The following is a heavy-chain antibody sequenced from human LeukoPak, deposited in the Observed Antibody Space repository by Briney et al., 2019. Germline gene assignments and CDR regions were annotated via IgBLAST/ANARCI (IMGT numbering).Heavy chain of an antibody. D-gene: IGHD3-3*01. CDR1: EFTFYNYW. J-gene: IGHJ4*02. CDR3: ARGSRPVYDFWSGWTIDY. CDR2: INQHGSET. Sequence: GGSLRLSCAASEFTFYNYWMTWVRQAPGKGLEWVANINQHGSETKYVDSVKGRFIISRDNAKNSLYLEMNSLRAEDTAVYYCARGSRPVYDFWSGWTIDYWGQGTLVTVSS. V-gene: IGHV3-7*04.